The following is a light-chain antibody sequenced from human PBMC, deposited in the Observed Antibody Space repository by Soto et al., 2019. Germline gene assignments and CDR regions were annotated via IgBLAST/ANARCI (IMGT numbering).Light chain of an antibody. CDR1: QSVSSNY. CDR2: GAS. V-gene: IGKV3-20*01. CDR3: QQNGSSPRT. J-gene: IGKJ2*01. Sequence: EIVLTQSPGTLSLSPGERATLSCRASQSVSSNYLAWYQQKPGQAPRLLIYGASSRATGIPDRFSGSGSGTDFTLTISRLEPEDFAVYYCQQNGSSPRTFGQGTKLEIK.